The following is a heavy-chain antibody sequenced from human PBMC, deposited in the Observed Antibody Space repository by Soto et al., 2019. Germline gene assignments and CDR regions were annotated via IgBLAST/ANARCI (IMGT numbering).Heavy chain of an antibody. CDR3: ARNLAAGDY. V-gene: IGHV1-46*01. D-gene: IGHD6-13*01. CDR1: GYTSTSFY. CDR2: INPSGGST. Sequence: ASVKVSCKASGYTSTSFYIHWVRQAPGQGLEWMGIINPSGGSTNYAQKFQGRVIVTRDMSTSTVYMELSSLKSEDTAVYYCARNLAAGDYWGQGTLVTVAS. J-gene: IGHJ4*02.